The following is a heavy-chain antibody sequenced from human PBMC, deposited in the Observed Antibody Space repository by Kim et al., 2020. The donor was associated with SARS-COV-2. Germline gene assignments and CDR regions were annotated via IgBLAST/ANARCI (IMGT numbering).Heavy chain of an antibody. D-gene: IGHD3-10*01. Sequence: GGSLRLSCAASGFTFSSYAMSWVRQAPGKGLEWVSAISGSGGSTYYADSVKGRFTISRDNSKNTLYLQMNSLRAEDTAVYYCAKVLHYYGSGSRKTLYYFDYWGQGTLVTVSS. CDR2: ISGSGGST. V-gene: IGHV3-23*01. CDR3: AKVLHYYGSGSRKTLYYFDY. CDR1: GFTFSSYA. J-gene: IGHJ4*02.